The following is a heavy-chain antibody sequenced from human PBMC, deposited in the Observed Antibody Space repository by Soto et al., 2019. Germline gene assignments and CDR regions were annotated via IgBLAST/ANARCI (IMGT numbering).Heavy chain of an antibody. J-gene: IGHJ5*02. CDR3: TRALSGSYDP. Sequence: PSQTLSLTCAISGDSVSSKSAALNWIRQSPSRGLEWLGRTYYRSKWSTDYAVSVKSRITINPDTSKNQFSLQLNSVTPEDTAVYYCTRALSGSYDPWGQGTLVTVSS. CDR1: GDSVSSKSAA. D-gene: IGHD1-26*01. V-gene: IGHV6-1*01. CDR2: TYYRSKWST.